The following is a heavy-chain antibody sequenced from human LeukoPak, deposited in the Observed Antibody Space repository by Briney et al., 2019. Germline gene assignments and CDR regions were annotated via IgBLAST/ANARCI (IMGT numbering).Heavy chain of an antibody. CDR1: GFTVSSNY. CDR3: AKDQWELLGWFDP. J-gene: IGHJ5*02. CDR2: IYSGGST. V-gene: IGHV3-66*01. D-gene: IGHD1-26*01. Sequence: GGSLRLSCAASGFTVSSNYMSWVRQAPGKGLEWVSVIYSGGSTYYADSVKGRFTISRDNSKNTLYLQMNSLRAEDTAVYYCAKDQWELLGWFDPWGQGTLVTVSS.